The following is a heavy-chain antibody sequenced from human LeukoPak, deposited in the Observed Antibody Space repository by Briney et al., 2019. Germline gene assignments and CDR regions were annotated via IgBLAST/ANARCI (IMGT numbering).Heavy chain of an antibody. CDR2: IGPTGSDR. Sequence: GGSLRLPCTASGLTFSTSGFNWVRQAPGKGLEWVASIGPTGSDRYHADSIKGRFTISRDNANNFLYQQMNSLRAEDTAVYYCATETNGRHYDYWGQGTLLTVSS. J-gene: IGHJ4*02. V-gene: IGHV3-21*06. D-gene: IGHD1-14*01. CDR1: GLTFSTSG. CDR3: ATETNGRHYDY.